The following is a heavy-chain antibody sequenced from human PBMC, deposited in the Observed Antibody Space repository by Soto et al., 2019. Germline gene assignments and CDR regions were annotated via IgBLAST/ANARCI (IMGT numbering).Heavy chain of an antibody. CDR2: ISYDGNYI. D-gene: IGHD3-16*01. V-gene: IGHV3-30*18. CDR1: GFAFSSYA. Sequence: GGSLGLSCEASGFAFSSYAMHWVRQAPVKGLEWVGVISYDGNYIYYADSVKGRFTISRDNSKNTLYVQVNSLRPEDTAVYYCAKGILSATIGPYAMDVWGQGTTVTVSS. CDR3: AKGILSATIGPYAMDV. J-gene: IGHJ6*02.